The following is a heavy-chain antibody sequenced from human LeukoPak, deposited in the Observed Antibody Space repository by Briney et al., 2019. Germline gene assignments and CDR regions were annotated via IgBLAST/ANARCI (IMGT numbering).Heavy chain of an antibody. V-gene: IGHV4-30-4*02. CDR3: ARSPSRYDFWSGDPEYFQH. D-gene: IGHD3-3*01. CDR1: GDSISSGDYY. J-gene: IGHJ1*01. CDR2: INYSGST. Sequence: PSDTLSLTCTVSGDSISSGDYYWNWIRQPPGKGLEWIGYINYSGSTYYNPSLKSRVTISVDTSKNQFSLKLSSVTAADTAVYYCARSPSRYDFWSGDPEYFQHWGQGTLVTVSS.